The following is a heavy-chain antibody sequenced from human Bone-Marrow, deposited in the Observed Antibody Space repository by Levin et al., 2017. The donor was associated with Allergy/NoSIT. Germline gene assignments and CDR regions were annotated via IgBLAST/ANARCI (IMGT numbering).Heavy chain of an antibody. V-gene: IGHV4-59*08. J-gene: IGHJ4*02. D-gene: IGHD6-13*01. Sequence: SETLSLTCSSAGVSSSSYHWSWFRQAPGKALEWIGTLYYSGTTDYNPSLKSRVTLSPDSTSPDTSKKYFSLKMLSVTAADTAVYYCATYTSISSWYFFDYWGQGILVLVSS. CDR3: ATYTSISSWYFFDY. CDR2: LYYSGTT. CDR1: GVSSSSYH.